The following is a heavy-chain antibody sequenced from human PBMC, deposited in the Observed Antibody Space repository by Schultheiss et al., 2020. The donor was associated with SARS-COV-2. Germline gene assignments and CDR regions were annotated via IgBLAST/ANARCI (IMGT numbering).Heavy chain of an antibody. CDR2: INHSGST. CDR3: ARRGGSGWHFDY. D-gene: IGHD6-19*01. Sequence: SETLSLTCAVYGGSFNGYYWSWIRQPPGKGLEWIGEINHSGSTYYNPSLKSRVTISVDTSKNQFSLKLSSVTAADTAVYYCARRGGSGWHFDYWGQGTLVTVSS. CDR1: GGSFNGYY. V-gene: IGHV4-34*01. J-gene: IGHJ4*02.